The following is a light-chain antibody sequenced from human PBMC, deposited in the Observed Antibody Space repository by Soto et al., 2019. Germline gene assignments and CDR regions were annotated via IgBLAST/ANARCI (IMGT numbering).Light chain of an antibody. V-gene: IGLV4-69*01. CDR2: SH. CDR3: QTWGGATLAV. J-gene: IGLJ7*01. Sequence: SHNKGDGIPDRFSGSSSGAERYLTISRLQSEDEAEYYCQTWGGATLAVFGGGTQLTVI.